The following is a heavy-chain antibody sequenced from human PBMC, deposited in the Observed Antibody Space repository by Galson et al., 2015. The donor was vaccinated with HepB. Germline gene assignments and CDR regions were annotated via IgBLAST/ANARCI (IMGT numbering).Heavy chain of an antibody. Sequence: SLRLSCAASGFTFSSYAMHWVRQAPGKGLEYVSAISSNGGSTYYADSVKGRFTISRDNSKNTLYLQMSSLRAEDTAVYYCVKDASPYYYGSGSYRGWSTLFDYWGQGTLVTVSS. V-gene: IGHV3-64D*06. CDR3: VKDASPYYYGSGSYRGWSTLFDY. CDR2: ISSNGGST. D-gene: IGHD3-10*01. J-gene: IGHJ4*02. CDR1: GFTFSSYA.